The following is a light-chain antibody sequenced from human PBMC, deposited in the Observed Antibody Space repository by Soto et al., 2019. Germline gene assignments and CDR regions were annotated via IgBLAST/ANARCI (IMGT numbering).Light chain of an antibody. V-gene: IGKV1-5*03. CDR1: QSISNW. Sequence: DIQMTQSPSTLSASVGDRVTITCRASQSISNWLAWYQLKPGKAPKLLIYKASSLESGVPSRFSGSGSGTEFTLTISSLQPDDFATYYCQQYNSYPLTFGGGTKVEIK. CDR3: QQYNSYPLT. J-gene: IGKJ4*01. CDR2: KAS.